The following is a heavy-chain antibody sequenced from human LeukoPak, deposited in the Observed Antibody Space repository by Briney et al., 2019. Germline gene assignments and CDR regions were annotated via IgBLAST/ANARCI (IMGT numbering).Heavy chain of an antibody. J-gene: IGHJ6*02. V-gene: IGHV4-4*02. Sequence: PSETLSLTCAVSGGSISSSNWWSWVRQPPGKGLEWIGEIYHSGSTNYNPSLKSRVTISVDKSKNQFSLKLSSVTAADTAVYYCARDLWFGELSHYYYYGMDVWGQGTTVTVSS. CDR1: GGSISSSNW. CDR2: IYHSGST. CDR3: ARDLWFGELSHYYYYGMDV. D-gene: IGHD3-10*01.